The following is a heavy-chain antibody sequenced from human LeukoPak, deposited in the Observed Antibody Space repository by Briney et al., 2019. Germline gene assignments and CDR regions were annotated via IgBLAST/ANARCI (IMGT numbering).Heavy chain of an antibody. Sequence: GASVKVSCKASGYTFTSYDINWVRQATGQGLEWMGWMNPNSGNTGYAQKFQGRVTMARNTSISTAYMELSSLRSEDTAVYYCARVGGLYDYVWGSYRPFDYWGQGTLVTVSS. CDR2: MNPNSGNT. CDR3: ARVGGLYDYVWGSYRPFDY. V-gene: IGHV1-8*01. CDR1: GYTFTSYD. D-gene: IGHD3-16*02. J-gene: IGHJ4*02.